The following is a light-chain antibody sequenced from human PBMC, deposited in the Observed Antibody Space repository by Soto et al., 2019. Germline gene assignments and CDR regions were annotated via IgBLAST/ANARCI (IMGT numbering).Light chain of an antibody. V-gene: IGKV3-20*01. CDR2: SAS. CDR3: QLYDNSLYT. J-gene: IGKJ2*01. Sequence: EIVLTQSPGTLSLSPGERATLSCMASQSVSTSYLAWYQQKPGQAPRLLIYSASSRATGIPDRFSGSGSGTDFTLTISRLEPEDFAVYYCQLYDNSLYTFGQGTGLEIK. CDR1: QSVSTSY.